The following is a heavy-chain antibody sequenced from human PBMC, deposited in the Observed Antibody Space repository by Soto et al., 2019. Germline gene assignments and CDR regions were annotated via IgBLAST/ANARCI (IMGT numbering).Heavy chain of an antibody. V-gene: IGHV4-61*01. J-gene: IGHJ5*02. CDR1: GTSLNSGTNY. CDR3: ERDWGPYWLDP. CDR2: IYGSGNT. Sequence: SETLSLTCTVSGTSLNSGTNYWNWVRQPPGKALEWIGYIYGSGNTKYNPSLKSRVTISQDTSKNQVSLKMNSVTATDTATYYCERDWGPYWLDPCGQGILVTVSS. D-gene: IGHD7-27*01.